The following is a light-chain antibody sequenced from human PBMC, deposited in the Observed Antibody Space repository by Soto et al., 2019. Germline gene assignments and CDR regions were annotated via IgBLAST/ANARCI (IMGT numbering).Light chain of an antibody. CDR3: SSYAKTISLV. CDR2: EVT. J-gene: IGLJ3*02. Sequence: QSALTQPPSASGSPGQSVTISCTGTSSDVGAYNYVSWYQQRPGKAPKLMIYEVTKRPSGVPDRFSGSKSGNTASLTVSGLQAEDEADYYCSSYAKTISLVFGGGTKLTVL. V-gene: IGLV2-8*01. CDR1: SSDVGAYNY.